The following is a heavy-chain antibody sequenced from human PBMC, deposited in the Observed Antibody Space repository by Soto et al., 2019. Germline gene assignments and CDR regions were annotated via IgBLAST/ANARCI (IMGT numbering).Heavy chain of an antibody. D-gene: IGHD1-1*01. CDR3: ARGRYGDY. J-gene: IGHJ4*02. CDR1: GYTFTSYG. CDR2: ISAHNGNT. V-gene: IGHV1-18*01. Sequence: QVHLVQSGAEVKKPGASVKVSCKASGYTFTSYGITWVRQAPGQVLEWMGCISAHNGNTAYAQKHQGRVIVTRDTSTSPAYMELRSLRSGDTAVYYCARGRYGDYWGQGALVTVSS.